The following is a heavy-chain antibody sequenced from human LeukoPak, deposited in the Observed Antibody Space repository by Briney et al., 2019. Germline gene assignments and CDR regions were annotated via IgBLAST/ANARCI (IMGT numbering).Heavy chain of an antibody. CDR2: IYYSGNT. J-gene: IGHJ5*02. CDR3: ARLGGSGSYYIGWFDP. D-gene: IGHD3-10*01. Sequence: SETLSLTCTVSGGSISSSSYYWGWIRQPPGKGLEWIGSIYYSGNTYYNPSLKSRVTISVDTSKNQFSLKLSSVTAADTAVYYCARLGGSGSYYIGWFDPWGQGTLVTVSS. V-gene: IGHV4-39*01. CDR1: GGSISSSSYY.